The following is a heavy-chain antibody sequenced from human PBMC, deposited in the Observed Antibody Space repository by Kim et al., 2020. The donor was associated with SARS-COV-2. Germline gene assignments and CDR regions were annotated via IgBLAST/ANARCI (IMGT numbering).Heavy chain of an antibody. V-gene: IGHV4-59*01. J-gene: IGHJ4*02. D-gene: IGHD6-19*01. CDR1: GGSISSYY. Sequence: SETLSLTCTVSGGSISSYYWSWIRQPPGKGLEWIGYIYYSGSTNYNPSLKSRVTISVDTSKNQFSLKLSSVTAADTAVYYCARGRTRGWLVPEFDYWGQGTLVTVSS. CDR3: ARGRTRGWLVPEFDY. CDR2: IYYSGST.